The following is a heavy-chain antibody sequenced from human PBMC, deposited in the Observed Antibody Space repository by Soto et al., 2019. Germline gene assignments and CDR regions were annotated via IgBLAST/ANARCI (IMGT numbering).Heavy chain of an antibody. J-gene: IGHJ5*02. Sequence: QITLKESGPTLVKPTQTLTLTCTFSGLSLSTSGEAVGWLRQPPGTALEWLALIYWDDDKRYNPTLKTRLTITKDTSKNQVVLTLTNMDPVDTATYYCAHYVSTSPAGWFDPWGQGILVTVSS. CDR3: AHYVSTSPAGWFDP. CDR1: GLSLSTSGEA. CDR2: IYWDDDK. V-gene: IGHV2-5*02. D-gene: IGHD3-10*02.